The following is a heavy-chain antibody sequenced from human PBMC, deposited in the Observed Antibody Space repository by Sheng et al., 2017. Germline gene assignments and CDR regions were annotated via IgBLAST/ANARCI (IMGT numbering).Heavy chain of an antibody. CDR3: ARPLDYYDSSGLAY. CDR2: IHHSGST. V-gene: IGHV4-38-2*02. Sequence: QVQLQESGPGLVKPSETLSLSCTVSGYSISFGYYWGWIRQPPGKGLEWIGSIHHSGSTYYNPSLRSRVTMSVDTSKNQFSLRLSSVTAADAAVYYCARPLDYYDSSGLAYWGQGTLVTVS. D-gene: IGHD3-22*01. J-gene: IGHJ4*02. CDR1: GYSISFGYY.